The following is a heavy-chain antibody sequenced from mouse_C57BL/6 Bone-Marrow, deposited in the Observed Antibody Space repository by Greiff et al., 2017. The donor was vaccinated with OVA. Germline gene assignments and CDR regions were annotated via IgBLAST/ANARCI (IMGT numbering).Heavy chain of an antibody. V-gene: IGHV1-26*01. CDR3: AREWAAQATAWFAY. Sequence: EVQLQQSGPELVKPGASVKISCKASGYTFTDYYMNWVKQSHGKSLEWIGDINPNNGGTSYNQKFKGKATLTVDKSSSTAYMELRSLTSEDSSVYYCAREWAAQATAWFAYWGQGTLVTVSA. CDR1: GYTFTDYY. D-gene: IGHD3-2*02. CDR2: INPNNGGT. J-gene: IGHJ3*01.